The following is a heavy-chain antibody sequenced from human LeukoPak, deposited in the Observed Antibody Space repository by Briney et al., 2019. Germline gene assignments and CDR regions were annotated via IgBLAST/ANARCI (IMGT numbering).Heavy chain of an antibody. Sequence: GGSLRLSCAASGITFSNYAMSWVRQAPGKGLEWVSYISSSGNIIYYADSVKGRFTISRDDAENSLYLQMNSLRAEDTAVYYCARDLGPVHSGYWGQGTLVTVSS. J-gene: IGHJ4*02. CDR1: GITFSNYA. CDR2: ISSSGNII. D-gene: IGHD3-10*01. CDR3: ARDLGPVHSGY. V-gene: IGHV3-48*01.